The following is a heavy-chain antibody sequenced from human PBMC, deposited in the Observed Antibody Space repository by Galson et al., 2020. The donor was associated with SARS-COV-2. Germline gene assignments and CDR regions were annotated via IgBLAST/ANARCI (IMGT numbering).Heavy chain of an antibody. CDR2: IWYDGTNK. CDR1: GFTFSTYG. Sequence: GGSLRLSCAASGFTFSTYGMHWVRQAPGKGLEWVAVIWYDGTNKYYADSVTGRFTISRDNSKNTLYLQMNSLRAEDTAVYYCARVVLRSWALDYWGQGTLVTVAS. D-gene: IGHD3-22*01. CDR3: ARVVLRSWALDY. V-gene: IGHV3-33*01. J-gene: IGHJ4*02.